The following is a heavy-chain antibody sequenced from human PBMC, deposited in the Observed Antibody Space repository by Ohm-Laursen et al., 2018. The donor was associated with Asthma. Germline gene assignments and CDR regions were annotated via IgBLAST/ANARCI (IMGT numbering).Heavy chain of an antibody. Sequence: GTLSLTCTVSGGSISSGGYYWSWIRQHPGKGLEWIGYIYYSGYTNYSPSLKSRVTISVDTSKNHLSLKLSSLTAADTAVYFCARSRRGGSYPLYYAMDVWGQGTTVTVSS. CDR3: ARSRRGGSYPLYYAMDV. CDR1: GGSISSGGYY. CDR2: IYYSGYT. J-gene: IGHJ6*02. D-gene: IGHD1-26*01. V-gene: IGHV4-61*03.